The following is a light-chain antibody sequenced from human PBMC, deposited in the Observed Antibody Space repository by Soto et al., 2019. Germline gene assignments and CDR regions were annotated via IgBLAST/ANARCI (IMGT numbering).Light chain of an antibody. CDR1: QGVSNY. J-gene: IGKJ2*01. Sequence: DIQMTQSPSSLSASVGDRVTITCRASQGVSNYLAGYQQKPGKVPKLLIYAASTLQSGVQSRFSGSGSGTDFTLTLSSLQSEDVATYYCQKYNRAPQPCGQGPKLEIK. CDR2: AAS. V-gene: IGKV1-27*01. CDR3: QKYNRAPQP.